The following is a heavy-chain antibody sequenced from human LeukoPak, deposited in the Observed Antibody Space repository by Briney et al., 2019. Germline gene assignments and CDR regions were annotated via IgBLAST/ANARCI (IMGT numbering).Heavy chain of an antibody. J-gene: IGHJ4*02. CDR3: ARDYGSEYYFDY. D-gene: IGHD3-10*01. V-gene: IGHV3-11*01. Sequence: KAGGSLRLSCAASGFTFSDYYMSWIRQAPGKGLEWVSYISSSGNIIYYADSVKGRFTISRDNAKNSLYLQMNSLRAEDTAVYYCARDYGSEYYFDYWGQGTLVTVSS. CDR1: GFTFSDYY. CDR2: ISSSGNII.